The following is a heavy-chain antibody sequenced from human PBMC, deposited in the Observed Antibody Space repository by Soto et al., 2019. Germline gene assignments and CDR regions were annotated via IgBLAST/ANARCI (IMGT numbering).Heavy chain of an antibody. Sequence: QLQLQESGSGLVKPSQTLSLTCAVSGVSISSDGYSWSWIRQPPGKGLEWIGFIYQSGSTYYNPPLKSRGTMSVDRSKNQFSLKLTSVTAADTAVYYCARAYYDFWTSYHYGMDVWGQGTTVTVSS. D-gene: IGHD3-3*01. CDR1: GVSISSDGYS. CDR2: IYQSGST. J-gene: IGHJ6*02. V-gene: IGHV4-30-2*01. CDR3: ARAYYDFWTSYHYGMDV.